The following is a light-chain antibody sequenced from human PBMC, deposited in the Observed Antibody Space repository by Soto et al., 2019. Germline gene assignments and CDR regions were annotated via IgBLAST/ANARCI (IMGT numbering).Light chain of an antibody. CDR1: QSISSW. V-gene: IGKV1-5*01. J-gene: IGKJ1*01. CDR3: QQWT. CDR2: DGS. Sequence: DIQMTQSPSTLSASVGDSVTITCRASQSISSWLAWYQQKPGTAPKVLIYDGSTLERGVPSRFSGSVSGTEFTLTISSLQPDDFATYYCQQWTFGQGTRVEIK.